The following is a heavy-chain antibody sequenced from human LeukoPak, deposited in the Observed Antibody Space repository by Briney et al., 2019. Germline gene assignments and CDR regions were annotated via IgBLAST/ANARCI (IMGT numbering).Heavy chain of an antibody. J-gene: IGHJ5*02. CDR3: ARDPYSSSWYWIDP. CDR2: IIPIFGAA. CDR1: GGTFSSYA. Sequence: SVKVSCKASGGTFSSYAISWVRQAPGQGLEWMGGIIPIFGAANYAQKFQGRVTITTDASTSTAYMELSSLRSEDTAVYYCARDPYSSSWYWIDPWGEGTLVTVS. D-gene: IGHD6-13*01. V-gene: IGHV1-69*05.